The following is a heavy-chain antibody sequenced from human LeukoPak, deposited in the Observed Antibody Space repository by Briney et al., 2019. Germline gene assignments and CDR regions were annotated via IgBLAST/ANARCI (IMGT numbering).Heavy chain of an antibody. J-gene: IGHJ4*02. CDR1: GFTFSSYA. CDR3: ARDSILDY. CDR2: ISYDGSNK. V-gene: IGHV3-30*01. Sequence: PGRSLRPSCAASGFTFSSYAMHWVRQAPGKGLEWVAVISYDGSNKYYADSVKGRFTISRDNSKNTLYLQMNSLRAEDTAVYYCARDSILDYWGQGTLVTVSS.